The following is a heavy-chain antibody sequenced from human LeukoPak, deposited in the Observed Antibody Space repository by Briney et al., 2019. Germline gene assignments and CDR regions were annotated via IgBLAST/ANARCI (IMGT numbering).Heavy chain of an antibody. CDR3: ARYYGGNPYFDY. CDR2: IYYSGST. D-gene: IGHD4-23*01. CDR1: GGSVSSGSYY. J-gene: IGHJ4*02. V-gene: IGHV4-61*01. Sequence: SETLSLTCTVSGGSVSSGSYYWRRIRQPPGKGLEWIGNIYYSGSTNYTPSLKSRVTISVDTSKNQFSLKLSSVTAADTAVYYCARYYGGNPYFDYWGQGTLVTVSS.